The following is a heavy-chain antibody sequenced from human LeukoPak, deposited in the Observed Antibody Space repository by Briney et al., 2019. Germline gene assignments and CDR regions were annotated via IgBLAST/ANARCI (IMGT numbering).Heavy chain of an antibody. Sequence: SETLSLTCTVSGGSISSYYWSWIRQPPGKGLEWSGYIYYSGSTNYNPSLTSRVTISVDTSKNQFSLKLTSVTAADTAVYYCARQGDGYRSLDFEYWGQGTLVTVSS. CDR3: ARQGDGYRSLDFEY. V-gene: IGHV4-59*08. D-gene: IGHD5-24*01. J-gene: IGHJ4*02. CDR1: GGSISSYY. CDR2: IYYSGST.